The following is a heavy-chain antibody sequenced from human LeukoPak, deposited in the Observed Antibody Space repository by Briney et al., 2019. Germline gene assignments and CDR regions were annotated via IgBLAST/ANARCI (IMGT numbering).Heavy chain of an antibody. V-gene: IGHV3-23*01. CDR3: AKDGPGSYYTKFDY. J-gene: IGHJ4*02. CDR2: ISAGGIST. CDR1: GFTSSNYA. D-gene: IGHD3-10*01. Sequence: GGSLRLSCAASGFTSSNYAMSWVRQAPGKGLEWVSAISAGGISTYYADSVKGRFTISRGNSKNTLFLQMNSLRVEDTAVYYCAKDGPGSYYTKFDYWGQGTLVTVSS.